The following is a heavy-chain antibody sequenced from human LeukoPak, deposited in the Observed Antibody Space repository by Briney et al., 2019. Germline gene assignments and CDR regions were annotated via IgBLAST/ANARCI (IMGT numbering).Heavy chain of an antibody. J-gene: IGHJ4*02. CDR2: ISIRGDTT. D-gene: IGHD6-19*01. CDR3: TKDKGFNSGCHDY. CDR1: GFTFSTYA. V-gene: IGHV3-23*01. Sequence: GGSLRLSCAASGFTFSTYAMSWVRQAPGKGLEWVSFISIRGDTTYYADSVKGRFTISRDNSKNTLYLQMNSPRTEDTAVYYCTKDKGFNSGCHDYWGQGTLVTVSS.